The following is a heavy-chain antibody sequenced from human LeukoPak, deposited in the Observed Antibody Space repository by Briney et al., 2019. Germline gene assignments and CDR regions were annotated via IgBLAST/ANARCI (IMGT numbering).Heavy chain of an antibody. J-gene: IGHJ3*02. D-gene: IGHD6-13*01. V-gene: IGHV3-23*01. CDR2: ISGSGGST. Sequence: PGGSLRLSCAASGFTFSSYGMSWVRQAPGKGLEWVSAISGSGGSTYYADSVKGRFTISRDNSKNTLYLQMNSLRAEDTAVYYCAKASAAAGTIPLDAFDIWGQGTMVTVSS. CDR3: AKASAAAGTIPLDAFDI. CDR1: GFTFSSYG.